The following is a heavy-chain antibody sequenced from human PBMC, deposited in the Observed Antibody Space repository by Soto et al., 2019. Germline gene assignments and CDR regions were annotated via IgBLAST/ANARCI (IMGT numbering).Heavy chain of an antibody. CDR3: ARDGEGGVVPAFFDY. CDR2: ISSSGSTI. Sequence: GGSLRLSCAASGFTFSSYEMNWVRQAPGKGLEWVSYISSSGSTIYYADSVKGRFTISRDNAKNSLYLQMNSLRAEDTAVYYCARDGEGGVVPAFFDYWGQGTLVTVSS. CDR1: GFTFSSYE. V-gene: IGHV3-48*03. J-gene: IGHJ4*02. D-gene: IGHD2-2*01.